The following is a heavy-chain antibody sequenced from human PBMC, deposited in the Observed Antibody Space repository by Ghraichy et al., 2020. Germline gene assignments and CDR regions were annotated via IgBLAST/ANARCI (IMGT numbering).Heavy chain of an antibody. V-gene: IGHV4-4*07. CDR2: FYSSEST. CDR3: AREAFNNYGSGSYYNNPFDL. J-gene: IGHJ4*02. Sequence: SETLSLTCGVSGDFITSYYWGWIRQPAGKGLEWIGRFYSSESTDYNPTLKSRVTMSVNTPNNQFSLKLTSVTAADTAVYYCAREAFNNYGSGSYYNNPFDLWGQGILVTVSS. D-gene: IGHD3-10*01. CDR1: GDFITSYY.